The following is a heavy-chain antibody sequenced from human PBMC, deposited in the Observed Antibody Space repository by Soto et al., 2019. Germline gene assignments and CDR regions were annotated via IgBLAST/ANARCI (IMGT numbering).Heavy chain of an antibody. D-gene: IGHD3-10*01. Sequence: PSETLSLTCTVSGGSISSSSYYWGWIRQPPGKGLEWIGYIYYSGSTNYNPSLKSRVTISVDTSKNQFSLQLNSVTPEDTAVYYFARGLGEPNPTWCAPGGKGTLVPVSS. J-gene: IGHJ5*02. CDR3: ARGLGEPNPTWCAP. CDR2: IYYSGST. CDR1: GGSISSSSYY. V-gene: IGHV4-61*05.